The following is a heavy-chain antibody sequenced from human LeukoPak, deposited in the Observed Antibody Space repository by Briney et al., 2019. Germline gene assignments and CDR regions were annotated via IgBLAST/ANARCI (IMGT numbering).Heavy chain of an antibody. V-gene: IGHV4-4*07. CDR1: GGSISGYY. J-gene: IGHJ5*02. Sequence: PSETLSLTCSASGGSISGYYWNWIRQPAGKGLEWMGRIYTDGGTLYNPSLKSRVNMSVDTSKKQFSLKLTSVTAADTAVYYCARRVSEVAPTLRNGENWFDPWGRGTLVTVSS. CDR3: ARRVSEVAPTLRNGENWFDP. D-gene: IGHD1-26*01. CDR2: IYTDGGT.